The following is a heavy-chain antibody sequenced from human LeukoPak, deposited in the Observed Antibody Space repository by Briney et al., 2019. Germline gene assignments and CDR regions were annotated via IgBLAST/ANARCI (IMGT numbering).Heavy chain of an antibody. CDR1: GYTFTSYG. V-gene: IGHV1-18*01. D-gene: IGHD3-22*01. Sequence: GASVKVSCKASGYTFTSYGISWVRQAPGQGLEWMGWNSTYNGNTNYAQKLQGRVIMNTDTSTSTAYMELRSLRSDGAAVYYCARDIGSGYDYWGQGTLVTVSS. J-gene: IGHJ4*02. CDR3: ARDIGSGYDY. CDR2: NSTYNGNT.